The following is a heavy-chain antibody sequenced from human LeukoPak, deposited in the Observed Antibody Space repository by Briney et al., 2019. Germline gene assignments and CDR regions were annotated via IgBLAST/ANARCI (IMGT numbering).Heavy chain of an antibody. CDR1: GYTFTSYG. D-gene: IGHD2-15*01. J-gene: IGHJ5*02. CDR2: ISAYNGNT. Sequence: GASVKVSCKASGYTFTSYGISWVRQAPGQGLEWMGWISAYNGNTNYAQKLQGRVSMTTDTFTSTAYMELRSLRSDDTAVYYCARGTVVVGIPNWFDPWGQGTLVTVSS. CDR3: ARGTVVVGIPNWFDP. V-gene: IGHV1-18*01.